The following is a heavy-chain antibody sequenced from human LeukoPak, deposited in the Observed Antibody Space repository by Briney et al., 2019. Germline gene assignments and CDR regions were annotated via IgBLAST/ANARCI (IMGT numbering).Heavy chain of an antibody. CDR1: GFTFNNYW. D-gene: IGHD6-13*01. CDR2: IKEDGSEK. V-gene: IGHV3-7*04. J-gene: IGHJ4*02. CDR3: VRVSYSSFDH. Sequence: PGGSLRLSCAASGFTFNNYWMNWVRQAPGKGLEWVANIKEDGSEKYYVDSVKGRFTISRDNDKNSLYLQLNSLRAEDTAVYYCVRVSYSSFDHWGQGTLVTVSS.